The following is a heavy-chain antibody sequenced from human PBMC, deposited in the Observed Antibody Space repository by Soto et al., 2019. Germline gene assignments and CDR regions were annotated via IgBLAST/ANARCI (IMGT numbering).Heavy chain of an antibody. CDR3: AHSSFPVGVAGTSYYYGMDV. J-gene: IGHJ6*02. D-gene: IGHD6-19*01. V-gene: IGHV2-5*02. CDR2: IYWDDDK. CDR1: GFSLSTSGVG. Sequence: QITLKESGPTLVKPTQTLTLTCTFSGFSLSTSGVGVGWIRQPPGKALEWLALIYWDDDKRYSPSLKSRLTITKDPSKNQVVLTMTNTDPVDTATYYCAHSSFPVGVAGTSYYYGMDVWGQGTTVTVSS.